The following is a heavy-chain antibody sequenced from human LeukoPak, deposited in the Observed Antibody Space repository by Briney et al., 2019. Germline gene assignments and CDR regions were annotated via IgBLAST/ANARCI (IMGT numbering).Heavy chain of an antibody. V-gene: IGHV3-7*01. J-gene: IGHJ4*02. D-gene: IGHD2-2*01. Sequence: GGSLRLSCAASGFTFSSYWMSWVRQAPGKGLEWVANIKQDGSEKYYVDSVKGRFTISRDNAKNSLYLQMNSLRAEDTAVYYCARDVGPAAPPFDYWGQGTLVTVSS. CDR1: GFTFSSYW. CDR2: IKQDGSEK. CDR3: ARDVGPAAPPFDY.